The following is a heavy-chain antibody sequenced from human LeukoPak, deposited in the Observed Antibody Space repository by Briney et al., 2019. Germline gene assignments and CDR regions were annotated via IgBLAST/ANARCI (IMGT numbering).Heavy chain of an antibody. CDR1: GFSFSTCA. J-gene: IGHJ4*02. CDR2: ICGGGDGA. V-gene: IGHV3-23*01. CDR3: AKRTRGYSYGTLDY. D-gene: IGHD5-18*01. Sequence: PGGSLRLSCAASGFSFSTCAMNWVRQAPGKGLEWVSTICGGGDGALYADSVKGRFTISRDNSKNTLFLQMNSLRAEDTAVYYCAKRTRGYSYGTLDYWGQGTLVTVSS.